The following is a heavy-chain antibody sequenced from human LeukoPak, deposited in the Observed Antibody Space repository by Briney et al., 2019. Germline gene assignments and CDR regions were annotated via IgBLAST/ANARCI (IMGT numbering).Heavy chain of an antibody. J-gene: IGHJ4*02. D-gene: IGHD3-22*01. CDR1: GYTFTGYY. V-gene: IGHV1-2*02. CDR2: INPNSGGT. CDR3: AAELSDDSSGSPFDY. Sequence: ASVKVSCKASGYTFTGYYMHWVRQAPGQGLEWMGWINPNSGGTNYAQKFQGRVTMTRDTSVSTAYMELSSLRSEDTAVYYCAAELSDDSSGSPFDYWGQGTLVTVSS.